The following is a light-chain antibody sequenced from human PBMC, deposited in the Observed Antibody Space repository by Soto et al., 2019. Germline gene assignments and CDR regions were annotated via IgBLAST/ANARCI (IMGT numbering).Light chain of an antibody. Sequence: QSVLSQPPSVSGAPGQRITISCTGSSSNIGANYDVHWYRQVPGTAPKLLMSGDNNRPSGVADRFSGSKSGTSASLATTRLQAEDEADYYCQSYDSSLNRVFGTGTKLTVL. CDR2: GDN. CDR1: SSNIGANYD. CDR3: QSYDSSLNRV. V-gene: IGLV1-40*01. J-gene: IGLJ1*01.